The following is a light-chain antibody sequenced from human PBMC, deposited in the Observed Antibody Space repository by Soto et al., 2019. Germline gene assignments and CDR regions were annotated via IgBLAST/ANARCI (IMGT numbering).Light chain of an antibody. CDR1: SSNIGSTF. V-gene: IGLV1-47*02. J-gene: IGLJ1*01. CDR2: NNN. Sequence: QSVLTQPPSASGTPGQRVTISCSGSSSNIGSTFVYWYQQLPGTAPKLLIYNNNQRPSGVPDRFSGSKSGSSASLAISGLRSEDGADYFCAAWDDSLTAYVFGIGTKVTVL. CDR3: AAWDDSLTAYV.